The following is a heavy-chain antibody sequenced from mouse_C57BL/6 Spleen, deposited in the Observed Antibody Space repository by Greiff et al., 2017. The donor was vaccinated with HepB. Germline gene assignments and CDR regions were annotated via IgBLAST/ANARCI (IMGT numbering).Heavy chain of an antibody. CDR1: GYTFTGYW. CDR3: ARRPAQATSFAY. CDR2: ILPGSGST. V-gene: IGHV1-9*01. J-gene: IGHJ3*01. Sequence: VKLMESGAELMKPGASVKLSCKATGYTFTGYWIEWVKQRPGHGLEWIGEILPGSGSTNYNEKFKGKATFTADTSSNTAYMQLSSLTTEDSAIYYCARRPAQATSFAYWGQGTLVTVSA. D-gene: IGHD3-2*02.